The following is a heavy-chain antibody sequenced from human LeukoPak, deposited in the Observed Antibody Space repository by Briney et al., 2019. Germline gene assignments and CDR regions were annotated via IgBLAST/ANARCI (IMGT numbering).Heavy chain of an antibody. J-gene: IGHJ4*02. V-gene: IGHV3-23*01. CDR2: ISGSGGST. CDR3: ANYYDSSGYSLFRS. Sequence: PGGSLRLSCAASGFTFSSYAMSWVRQAPGKGLEWVSAISGSGGSTYYADSVKGRFTISRDNSKNTLYLQVNSLRAEDTAVYYCANYYDSSGYSLFRSWGQGTLVTVSS. CDR1: GFTFSSYA. D-gene: IGHD3-22*01.